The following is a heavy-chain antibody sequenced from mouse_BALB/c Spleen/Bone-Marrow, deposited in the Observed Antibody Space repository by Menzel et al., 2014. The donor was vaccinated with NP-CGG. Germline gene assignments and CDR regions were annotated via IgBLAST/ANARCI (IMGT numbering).Heavy chain of an antibody. Sequence: EVQLVESGGGLVKPGGSLKLSCAASGFTFSSYVMSWVRQTPEKRLEWVASISSGGSLYYSDSVKGRFTISRDNARNILYLQMSSLRPEDTAMYYCASRQSTEIRDCFAYWGQGTLVTVSA. J-gene: IGHJ3*01. V-gene: IGHV5-6-5*01. CDR3: ASRQSTEIRDCFAY. D-gene: IGHD2-4*01. CDR1: GFTFSSYV. CDR2: ISSGGSL.